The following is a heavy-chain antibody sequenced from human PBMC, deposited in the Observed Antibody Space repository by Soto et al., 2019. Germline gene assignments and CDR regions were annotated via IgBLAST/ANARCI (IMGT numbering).Heavy chain of an antibody. CDR1: GYTFTSYG. Sequence: ASVKVSCKASGYTFTSYGISWVRQAPGQGLEWMGWIRAYNGNTNYAQKLQGRVTMTTDTSTSTAYMELRSLRSDDTAVYYCARVRVGATNNWFDPWGQGTLVTVSS. J-gene: IGHJ5*02. D-gene: IGHD1-26*01. CDR2: IRAYNGNT. V-gene: IGHV1-18*04. CDR3: ARVRVGATNNWFDP.